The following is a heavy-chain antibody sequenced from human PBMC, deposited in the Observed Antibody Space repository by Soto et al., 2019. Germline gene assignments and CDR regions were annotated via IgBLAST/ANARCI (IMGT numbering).Heavy chain of an antibody. CDR2: IWNDGSKK. V-gene: IGHV3-33*01. J-gene: IGHJ3*02. CDR3: ARDRGIAAAGTAFDI. CDR1: GFTFSSYG. D-gene: IGHD6-13*01. Sequence: GGYLRLSCAASGFTFSSYGMHWVSQAPGKGLEWVAVIWNDGSKKYYADSGKGRVTIYRDKSKNTLYLQMNSLRAEDAAVYYCARDRGIAAAGTAFDIWGQGTMVTVSS.